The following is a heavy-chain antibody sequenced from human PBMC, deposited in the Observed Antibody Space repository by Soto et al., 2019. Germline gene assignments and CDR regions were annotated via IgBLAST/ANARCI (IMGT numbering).Heavy chain of an antibody. CDR2: INAGNGNT. V-gene: IGHV1-3*01. CDR1: GYTFTSYA. J-gene: IGHJ4*02. Sequence: ASVKVSCKASGYTFTSYAMHWVHQAPGQRLEWMGWINAGNGNTKYSQKFQGRVTITRDTSASTAYMELSSLRSEDTAVYYCARAVAVAAEFDYWGQGTLVTVSS. D-gene: IGHD6-19*01. CDR3: ARAVAVAAEFDY.